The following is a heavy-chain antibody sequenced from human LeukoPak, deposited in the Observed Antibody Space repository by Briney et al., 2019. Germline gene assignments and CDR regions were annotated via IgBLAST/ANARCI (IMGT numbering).Heavy chain of an antibody. D-gene: IGHD4-23*01. CDR3: ARRSTTAVTRYFDS. J-gene: IGHJ4*02. Sequence: GGSLRLSCAASGFTFSSYSLTWVRQAPGKGLEWISFISSSSATIYYADSVKGRFTISRDNANNSLYLQMTSLRVEDTAVYYCARRSTTAVTRYFDSWGQGILVTVSS. CDR2: ISSSSATI. V-gene: IGHV3-48*01. CDR1: GFTFSSYS.